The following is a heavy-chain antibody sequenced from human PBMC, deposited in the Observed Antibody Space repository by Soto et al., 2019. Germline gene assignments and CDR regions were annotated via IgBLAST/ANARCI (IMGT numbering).Heavy chain of an antibody. CDR1: GYTFTSYD. J-gene: IGHJ6*03. CDR2: MNPNSGNT. D-gene: IGHD3-16*02. Sequence: QVQLVQSGAEVKKPGASVKVSCKASGYTFTSYDINWVRQATGQGLEWMGWMNPNSGNTGYAQKFQGRVTLTRKISISTAYMELSRLRSEDTAVYYCARVYYDYIWRSYRYYYYYYLDVWGKGTTVTVSS. CDR3: ARVYYDYIWRSYRYYYYYYLDV. V-gene: IGHV1-8*01.